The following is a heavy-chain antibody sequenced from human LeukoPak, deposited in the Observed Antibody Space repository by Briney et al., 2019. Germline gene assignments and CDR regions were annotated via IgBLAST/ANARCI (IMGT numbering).Heavy chain of an antibody. V-gene: IGHV3-33*01. J-gene: IGHJ4*02. Sequence: GGSLRLSCVASGFTFSSYGMHWVRQAPGKGLEWVAFIWYDGSNKYYADSVKGRFTISRDNSKNTFYLEMGSLRADDTGVYSCSRSICTGKTCHPDYWGQGTRVTVSS. CDR1: GFTFSSYG. CDR3: SRSICTGKTCHPDY. CDR2: IWYDGSNK. D-gene: IGHD2-8*02.